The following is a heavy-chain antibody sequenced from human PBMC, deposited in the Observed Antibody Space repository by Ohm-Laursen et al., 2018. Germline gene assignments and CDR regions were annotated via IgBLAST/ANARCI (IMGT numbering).Heavy chain of an antibody. CDR3: ARTGMDV. J-gene: IGHJ6*02. V-gene: IGHV1-2*02. CDR1: GYTFTNYD. CDR2: INPNSGGT. Sequence: GASVKVSCKASGYTFTNYDINWVRQATGQGLEWMGWINPNSGGTKYAQKVQGRVTMTRDTSISTVYMELSRLKSDDTAVYYCARTGMDVWGQGTSVTVSS.